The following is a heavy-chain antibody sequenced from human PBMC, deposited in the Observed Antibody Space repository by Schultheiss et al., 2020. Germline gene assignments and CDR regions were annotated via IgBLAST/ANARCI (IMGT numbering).Heavy chain of an antibody. D-gene: IGHD2-15*01. J-gene: IGHJ6*03. CDR1: GFTFSSYG. Sequence: GGSLRLSCAASGFTFSSYGMHWVRQAPGKGLEWVANINRDGTEKYYVDSVKGRFTISRDNSKNTLYLQMNSLRAEDTAVYYCAKDLASGSEYYYYYMDVWGKGTTVNVSS. CDR2: INRDGTEK. CDR3: AKDLASGSEYYYYYMDV. V-gene: IGHV3-7*01.